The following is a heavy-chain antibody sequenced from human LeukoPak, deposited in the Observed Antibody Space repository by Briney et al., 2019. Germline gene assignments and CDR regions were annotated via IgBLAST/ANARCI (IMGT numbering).Heavy chain of an antibody. CDR3: ARDRAHYGSGSGTRKFDP. Sequence: QPGGSLRLSCAASGFTFSSYSMNWVPHAPGKRLEWVANIKQDGSEKYYVDSLKGRFTISRDNAKNSLYLQMNSLRAEDTAVYYCARDRAHYGSGSGTRKFDPWGQGTLVTVSS. CDR1: GFTFSSYS. D-gene: IGHD3-10*01. J-gene: IGHJ5*02. V-gene: IGHV3-7*01. CDR2: IKQDGSEK.